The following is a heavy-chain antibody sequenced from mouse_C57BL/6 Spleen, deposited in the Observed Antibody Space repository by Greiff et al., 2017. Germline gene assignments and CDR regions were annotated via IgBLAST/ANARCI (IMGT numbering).Heavy chain of an antibody. V-gene: IGHV5-9-1*02. CDR2: ISSGGDYI. D-gene: IGHD2-2*01. CDR3: TRDGGYDPFAY. J-gene: IGHJ3*01. CDR1: GFTFSSYA. Sequence: EVQRVESGEGLVKPGGSLKLSCAASGFTFSSYAMSWVRQTPEKRLEWVAYISSGGDYIYYADTVKGRFTISRDNARNTLYLQMSSLKSEDTAMYYCTRDGGYDPFAYWGQGTLVTVSA.